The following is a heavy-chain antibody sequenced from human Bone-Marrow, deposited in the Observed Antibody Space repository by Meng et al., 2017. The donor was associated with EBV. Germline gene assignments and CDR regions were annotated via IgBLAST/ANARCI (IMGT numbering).Heavy chain of an antibody. V-gene: IGHV1-69*01. CDR1: GGTFRSDA. D-gene: IGHD3-10*01. CDR2: LIPMSDAP. Sequence: GHVGQSGAEVKKPGSSVKVSCKTSGGTFRSDAVSWVRQAPGQGLEWMGGLIPMSDAPHYAQKFQDRVRITADESTSTHYMDLSGLRSEDTAASYCASESGRGFTPDYWGQGTLVTVSS. CDR3: ASESGRGFTPDY. J-gene: IGHJ4*02.